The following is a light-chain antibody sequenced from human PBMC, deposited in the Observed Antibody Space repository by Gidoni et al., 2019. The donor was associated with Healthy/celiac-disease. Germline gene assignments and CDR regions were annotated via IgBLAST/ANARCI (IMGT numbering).Light chain of an antibody. CDR2: DAS. V-gene: IGKV3-11*01. CDR3: QQRSNWPPWT. CDR1: QSVSSY. J-gene: IGKJ1*01. Sequence: EIVLTQSPATLSLSPGERATLSCRASQSVSSYLAWYQQKPGQAPRLLIYDASTRATGIPARFSGSGSGTDFTITISSLEPEDFAVYYWQQRSNWPPWTFGQGTKVEIK.